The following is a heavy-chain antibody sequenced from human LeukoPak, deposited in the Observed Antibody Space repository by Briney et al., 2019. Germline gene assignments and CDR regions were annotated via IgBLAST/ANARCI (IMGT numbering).Heavy chain of an antibody. V-gene: IGHV1-18*01. J-gene: IGHJ3*02. D-gene: IGHD5-24*01. Sequence: ASVKVSYKASGYTFTSYGISWVRQAPGQGLEWMGWISAYNGNTNYAQKLQGRVTMTTDRSTSTAYMELRSLRSDDTDVYYCARVGPISARYAFDIWGQGTMVAVSS. CDR3: ARVGPISARYAFDI. CDR1: GYTFTSYG. CDR2: ISAYNGNT.